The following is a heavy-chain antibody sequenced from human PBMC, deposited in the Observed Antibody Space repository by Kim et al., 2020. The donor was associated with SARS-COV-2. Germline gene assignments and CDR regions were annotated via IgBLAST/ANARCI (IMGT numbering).Heavy chain of an antibody. CDR2: IYYSGST. Sequence: SETLSLTCNVSGDSINSNSYYWNWIRHLPGKGLEWLGFIYYSGSTYYNPSLKSRLSISIDTSKNHFSLNLNSATAADSAVYYCARLTIRLGIDFWGQGILVTVSS. V-gene: IGHV4-31*03. CDR3: ARLTIRLGIDF. CDR1: GDSINSNSYY. D-gene: IGHD3-16*01. J-gene: IGHJ4*02.